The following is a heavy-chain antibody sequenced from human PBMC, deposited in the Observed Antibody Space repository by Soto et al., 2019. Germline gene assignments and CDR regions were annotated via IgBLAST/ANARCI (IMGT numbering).Heavy chain of an antibody. CDR2: INPKSGGT. D-gene: IGHD2-8*01. J-gene: IGHJ6*02. Sequence: ASVKVSCKASGYSFTYYLIHWVRQAPGQGLEWLGRINPKSGGTSTAQKFQGWVTMTTDTSISTASMELTKLTSDDTAIYYCARGDSTDCSNGVCSFFYNHDMGVWGQGTTVTVSS. CDR3: ARGDSTDCSNGVCSFFYNHDMGV. CDR1: GYSFTYYL. V-gene: IGHV1-2*04.